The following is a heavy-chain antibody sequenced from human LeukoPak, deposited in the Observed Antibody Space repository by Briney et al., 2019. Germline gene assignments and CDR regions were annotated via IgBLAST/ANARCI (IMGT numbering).Heavy chain of an antibody. CDR1: GGSFSSYY. CDR2: IYTSGTT. CDR3: ARGFWSRYYDY. J-gene: IGHJ4*02. D-gene: IGHD2-8*02. V-gene: IGHV4-4*07. Sequence: PSETLSLTYTVSGGSFSSYYWSWIRQPAGKGLEWIGHIYTSGTTNYNPSLKSRVTMSIDTSKNQFSLKLSSVTAADTAIYYCARGFWSRYYDYWGQGTLVTVSS.